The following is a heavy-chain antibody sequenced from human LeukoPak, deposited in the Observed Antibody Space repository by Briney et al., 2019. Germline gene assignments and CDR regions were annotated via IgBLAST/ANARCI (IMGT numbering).Heavy chain of an antibody. Sequence: GGSLRLSCAASGFTFSDYYMSWIRQAPGKGLEWVSYISSSGSTISYADSVKGRFTISRDNAKNSLYLQMNSLRAEDTAVYYCARGGGYYDSSGYSGSSWYFDLWGRGTLVTVSS. D-gene: IGHD3-22*01. CDR1: GFTFSDYY. CDR3: ARGGGYYDSSGYSGSSWYFDL. V-gene: IGHV3-11*01. J-gene: IGHJ2*01. CDR2: ISSSGSTI.